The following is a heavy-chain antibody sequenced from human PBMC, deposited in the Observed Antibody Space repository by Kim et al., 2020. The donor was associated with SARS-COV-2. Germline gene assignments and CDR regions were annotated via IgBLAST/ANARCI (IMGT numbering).Heavy chain of an antibody. Sequence: GGSLRLSYAASGFTFSSYAMHWVRQAPGKGLEWVAVISYDGSNKYYADSVKGRFTISRDNSKNTLYLQMNSLRAEDTAVYYCARDPRISWASGGYYFDYWGQGTLVTVSS. CDR2: ISYDGSNK. D-gene: IGHD7-27*01. J-gene: IGHJ4*02. CDR3: ARDPRISWASGGYYFDY. V-gene: IGHV3-30-3*01. CDR1: GFTFSSYA.